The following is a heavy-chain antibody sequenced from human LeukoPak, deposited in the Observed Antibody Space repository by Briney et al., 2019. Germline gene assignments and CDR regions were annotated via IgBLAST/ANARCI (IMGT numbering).Heavy chain of an antibody. Sequence: PSETLSLTCAVYGGSFSGYYWNWIRQPPGKGLDWIGEINHSGSTNYNPSLKSRVTVSIDTSENQVSLKLTSVTAADTAVYYCARGRVTGPLDPWGQGSLVTVSS. V-gene: IGHV4-34*01. D-gene: IGHD1-20*01. CDR2: INHSGST. CDR3: ARGRVTGPLDP. CDR1: GGSFSGYY. J-gene: IGHJ5*02.